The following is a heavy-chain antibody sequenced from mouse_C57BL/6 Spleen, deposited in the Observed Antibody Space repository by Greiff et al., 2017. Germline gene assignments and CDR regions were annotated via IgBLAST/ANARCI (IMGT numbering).Heavy chain of an antibody. J-gene: IGHJ4*01. CDR2: ISSGGSYT. V-gene: IGHV5-6*01. D-gene: IGHD1-1*01. CDR1: GFTFSSYG. CDR3: ARLDGGYYAMDY. Sequence: EVMLVESGGDLVKPGGSLKLSCAASGFTFSSYGMSWVRQTPDKRLEWVATISSGGSYTYYPDSVKGRFTISRDNAKNTLYLQMSSLKSEDTAMYYCARLDGGYYAMDYWGQGTSVTVSS.